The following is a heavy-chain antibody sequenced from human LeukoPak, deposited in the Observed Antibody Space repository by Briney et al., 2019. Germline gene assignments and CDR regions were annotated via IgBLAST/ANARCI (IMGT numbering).Heavy chain of an antibody. V-gene: IGHV4-4*07. CDR2: ISSTGST. CDR3: ARDPSLFIPDAGTDWFDP. Sequence: PSETLSLTCTVSGVSITTYYWSWIRQPAGKGLKWIGRISSTGSTNYNPSLKSRVTMSVDTSKNQFSLKVKSVTAADTAVYYCARDPSLFIPDAGTDWFDPWGQGTLVTVSS. CDR1: GVSITTYY. D-gene: IGHD6-13*01. J-gene: IGHJ5*02.